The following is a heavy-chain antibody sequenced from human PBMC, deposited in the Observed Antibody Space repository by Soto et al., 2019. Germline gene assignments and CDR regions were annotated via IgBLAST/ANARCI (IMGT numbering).Heavy chain of an antibody. CDR1: GFTFSSYA. V-gene: IGHV3-23*01. D-gene: IGHD6-6*01. CDR2: ISGSGGST. J-gene: IGHJ4*02. CDR3: AKGAYSSSSYPNDY. Sequence: GGSLRLSCAASGFTFSSYAMSWVRQAPGKGLEWVSAISGSGGSTYYADSVKGRFTISRDNSKNTLYLQMNSLRAEDTAVYSGAKGAYSSSSYPNDYWGQGTLVTVSS.